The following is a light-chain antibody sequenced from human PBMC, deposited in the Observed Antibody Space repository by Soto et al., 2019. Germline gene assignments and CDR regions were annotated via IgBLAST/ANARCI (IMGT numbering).Light chain of an antibody. Sequence: QSALTQPASVSGSPGQSITISCTGTSSDIGDYNYVSWYQQHPGKAPKLMIYEVSNRPSGVSNRFSASKSANTASLTISGLQAEDEADYYCSSYTSSSTLVFGTGTKVTVL. V-gene: IGLV2-14*01. CDR2: EVS. CDR3: SSYTSSSTLV. CDR1: SSDIGDYNY. J-gene: IGLJ1*01.